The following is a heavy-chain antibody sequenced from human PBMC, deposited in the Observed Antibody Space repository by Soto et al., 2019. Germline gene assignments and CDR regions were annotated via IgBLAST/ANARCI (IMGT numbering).Heavy chain of an antibody. CDR2: IIPIFGTA. J-gene: IGHJ4*02. CDR3: VSLWSGRVKVNDY. V-gene: IGHV1-69*01. D-gene: IGHD1-26*01. Sequence: QVQLVQTVAEVKKPGSSVKVACKASGGTFSSYAISWVRQAPGQGLEWMGGIIPIFGTANYAQQFQGRVTITADESTSTAYMELSSLRSEDTAVYYCVSLWSGRVKVNDYWGQGTLVTVSS. CDR1: GGTFSSYA.